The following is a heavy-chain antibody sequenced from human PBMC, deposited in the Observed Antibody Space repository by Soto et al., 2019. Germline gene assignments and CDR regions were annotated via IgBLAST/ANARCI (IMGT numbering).Heavy chain of an antibody. D-gene: IGHD1-26*01. V-gene: IGHV1-8*01. CDR2: MQHSTGRT. CDR1: GYSFTSLD. Sequence: QVQLVQSGAEVREPGASVKVSCKASGYSFTSLDINWVRQTAGQGLEWMGWMQHSTGRTGYAQKFQGRVTMTRDTSINTAYMELTTLTSDGTAFYYCARGVSAGVDYWGQGTLVTVSS. CDR3: ARGVSAGVDY. J-gene: IGHJ4*02.